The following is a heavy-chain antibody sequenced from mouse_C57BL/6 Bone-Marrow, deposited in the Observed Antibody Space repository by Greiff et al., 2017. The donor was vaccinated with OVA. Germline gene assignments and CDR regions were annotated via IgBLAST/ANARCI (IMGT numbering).Heavy chain of an antibody. Sequence: DVKLVESGGGLVKPGGSLKLSCAASGFTFSAYGMHWVRQAPEKGLEWVAYISSGSSTIYYADTVKGRFTISRDNAKNTLFLQMTSLRSEDTAMYYCAREGYGYDGDWGQGTTLTVSS. J-gene: IGHJ2*01. D-gene: IGHD2-2*01. V-gene: IGHV5-17*01. CDR3: AREGYGYDGD. CDR1: GFTFSAYG. CDR2: ISSGSSTI.